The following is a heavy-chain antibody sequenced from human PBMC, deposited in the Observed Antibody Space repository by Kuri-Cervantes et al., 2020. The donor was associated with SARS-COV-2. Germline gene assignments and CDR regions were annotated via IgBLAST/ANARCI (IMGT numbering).Heavy chain of an antibody. D-gene: IGHD1-14*01. CDR2: INPSGGST. V-gene: IGHV1-46*01. CDR1: GYTFTSYY. Sequence: ASVKVSCKASGYTFTSYYMHWVRQAPGQGLEWMGIINPSGGSTSYAQKFQGRVTMTRDTSTSTAYMELRSLRSDDTAVYYCARGTTGAFDIWGQGTMVTVSS. J-gene: IGHJ3*02. CDR3: ARGTTGAFDI.